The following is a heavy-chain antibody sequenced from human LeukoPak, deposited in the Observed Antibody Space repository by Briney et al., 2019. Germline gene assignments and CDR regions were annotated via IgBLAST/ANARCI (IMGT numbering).Heavy chain of an antibody. CDR1: GGTFSSYA. CDR2: SIPILGIT. Sequence: SVKVSCKASGGTFSSYAISWVRQAPGQGLEWMGRSIPILGITNYAQKFQGRVTITADKSTSTAYMELSSLRSEDTAVYYCARGGEAFDIWGQGTMVTVSS. D-gene: IGHD3-16*01. J-gene: IGHJ3*02. CDR3: ARGGEAFDI. V-gene: IGHV1-69*04.